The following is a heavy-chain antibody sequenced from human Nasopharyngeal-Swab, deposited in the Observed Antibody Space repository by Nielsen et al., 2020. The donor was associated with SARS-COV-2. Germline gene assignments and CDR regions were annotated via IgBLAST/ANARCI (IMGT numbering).Heavy chain of an antibody. D-gene: IGHD4-23*01. Sequence: WGSLRLSCAASGFTFSSYAMHWVRQAPGKGLEWVAVISYDGSNKYYADSVKGRFTISRDNSKNTLYLQMNSLRAEDTAVYYCASAYGGSYWYFDLWGRGTLVTVSS. CDR3: ASAYGGSYWYFDL. V-gene: IGHV3-30-3*01. CDR2: ISYDGSNK. CDR1: GFTFSSYA. J-gene: IGHJ2*01.